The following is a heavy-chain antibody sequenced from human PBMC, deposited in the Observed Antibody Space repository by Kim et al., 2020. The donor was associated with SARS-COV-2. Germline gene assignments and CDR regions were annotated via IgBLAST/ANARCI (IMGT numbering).Heavy chain of an antibody. CDR1: GFTFSSYE. CDR3: AYPTYYYDSSGLDY. Sequence: GGSLRLSCAASGFTFSSYEMNWVRQAPGKGLEWVSYISSSGSTIYYADSVKGRFTISRDNAKNSLYLQMNSLRAEDTAVYYCAYPTYYYDSSGLDYWGQGTLVTVSS. D-gene: IGHD3-22*01. J-gene: IGHJ4*02. V-gene: IGHV3-48*03. CDR2: ISSSGSTI.